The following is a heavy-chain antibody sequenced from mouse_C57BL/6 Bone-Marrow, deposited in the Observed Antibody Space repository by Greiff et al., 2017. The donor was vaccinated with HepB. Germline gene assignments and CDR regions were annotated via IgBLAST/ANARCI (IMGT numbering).Heavy chain of an antibody. CDR1: GYTFPSYW. D-gene: IGHD1-1*01. J-gene: IGHJ1*03. Sequence: QVQLQKPGAELVKPGASVKMSCKASGYTFPSYWITWVKQRPGQGLEWIGDIYPGSGSTNYNEKFKSKATLTVDTSSSTAYMQLSSLTSEDSAVYYCARSITTVVATGYFDVWGTGTTVTVSS. CDR3: ARSITTVVATGYFDV. CDR2: IYPGSGST. V-gene: IGHV1-55*01.